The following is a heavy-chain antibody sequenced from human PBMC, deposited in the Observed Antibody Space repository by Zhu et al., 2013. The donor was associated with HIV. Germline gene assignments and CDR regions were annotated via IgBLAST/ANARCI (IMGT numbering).Heavy chain of an antibody. V-gene: IGHV4-4*09. CDR2: IYHSGST. J-gene: IGHJ4*02. CDR1: GGSISSYY. D-gene: IGHD6-6*01. Sequence: QVQLQESGPGLVKPSETLSLTCTVSGGSISSYYWSWIRQPPGKGLEWIGYIYHSGSTYYNPSLKSRVTISVDTSKNQFSLKLSSVTAADTAVYYCARESTLVNWWAAGIVYSSSSPIDYWGQGTLVTVSS. CDR3: ARESTLVNWWAAGIVYSSSSPIDY.